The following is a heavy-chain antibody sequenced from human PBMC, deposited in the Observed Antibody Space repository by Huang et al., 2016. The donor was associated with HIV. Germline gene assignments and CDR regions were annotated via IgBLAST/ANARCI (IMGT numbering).Heavy chain of an antibody. D-gene: IGHD6-13*01. J-gene: IGHJ4*02. CDR1: GFTFSSYG. Sequence: QVQLVESGGGVVQPGRSLRISCAASGFTFSSYGMHWVRQAPGKGREWVAVISYDAKTKYYADAVKGRFSISRDNSKTTVYLQLNSLRVEDTAVYYCAKGGSAAAVLDFWGQGTLVTVSS. V-gene: IGHV3-30*18. CDR2: ISYDAKTK. CDR3: AKGGSAAAVLDF.